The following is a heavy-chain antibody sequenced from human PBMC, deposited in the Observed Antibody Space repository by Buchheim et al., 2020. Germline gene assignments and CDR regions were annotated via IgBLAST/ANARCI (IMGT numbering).Heavy chain of an antibody. CDR2: ITSSGGGT. D-gene: IGHD6-6*01. Sequence: EVQLLESGGGLVQPGGSLRLSCAVAGFTFSDYAMNWVRLAPGKGLEWVSGITSSGGGTLYADSVKGRFAISRAGSKNKVYLQMNSLRPEDTAIYYCAKDNTSSVNWFDSWGQGAL. CDR1: GFTFSDYA. V-gene: IGHV3-23*01. J-gene: IGHJ5*01. CDR3: AKDNTSSVNWFDS.